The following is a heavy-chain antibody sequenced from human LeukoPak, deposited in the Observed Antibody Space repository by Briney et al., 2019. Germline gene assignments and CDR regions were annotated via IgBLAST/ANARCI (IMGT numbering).Heavy chain of an antibody. CDR3: ARGRTTVTTTWFDP. Sequence: ASVKVSCKASGYTFTSYDINWVRQATGQGLEWMGWMNPNSGNTGYAQKFQGRVTMTRNTSISTAYMELSSLRSEDTAVYYCARGRTTVTTTWFDPWGQGTLVTVSS. V-gene: IGHV1-8*01. CDR2: MNPNSGNT. D-gene: IGHD4-17*01. J-gene: IGHJ5*02. CDR1: GYTFTSYD.